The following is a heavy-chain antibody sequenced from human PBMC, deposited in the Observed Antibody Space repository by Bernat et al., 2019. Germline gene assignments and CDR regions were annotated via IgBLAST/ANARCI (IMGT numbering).Heavy chain of an antibody. V-gene: IGHV3-48*01. CDR2: ISSSSSTI. CDR1: GVTFSSYS. J-gene: IGHJ4*02. Sequence: EVQLVESGGGLVQPGGSLRLSGAASGVTFSSYSMNWVRQAPGKGLEWVSYISSSSSTIYYADSVKGRFTISLDNAKNSLYLQMNSLRAEDTAVYYCAREELWSPAGTDYWGQGTLVTVSS. D-gene: IGHD5-18*01. CDR3: AREELWSPAGTDY.